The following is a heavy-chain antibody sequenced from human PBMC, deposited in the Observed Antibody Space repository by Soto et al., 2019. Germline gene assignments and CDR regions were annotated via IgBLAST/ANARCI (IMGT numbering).Heavy chain of an antibody. J-gene: IGHJ4*02. V-gene: IGHV1-2*02. Sequence: ASVKVSCKASGYTFTVYYMHWVRQAPGQGLEWMGWINPKSGGTMYPQKFQGRVTMTWDTSISTAYMALTRLRAEDTAVYYCASGGGVYSSSWYTRAFDYWGQGTLVTVSS. CDR3: ASGGGVYSSSWYTRAFDY. CDR1: GYTFTVYY. D-gene: IGHD6-13*01. CDR2: INPKSGGT.